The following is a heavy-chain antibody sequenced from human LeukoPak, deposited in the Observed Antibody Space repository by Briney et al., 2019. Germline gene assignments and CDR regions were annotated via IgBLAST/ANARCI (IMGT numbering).Heavy chain of an antibody. CDR1: GGSISSSDYY. D-gene: IGHD2-2*01. Sequence: PSQTLSLTCTVSGGSISSSDYYWSWIRQPPGKGLEWIGYIYYSGSTYYNPSLKSRVTISVDTSKNQFSLKLSSVTAADTAVYYCARLGGYCSSTSCADYWGQGTLVTVSS. CDR3: ARLGGYCSSTSCADY. CDR2: IYYSGST. J-gene: IGHJ4*02. V-gene: IGHV4-30-4*08.